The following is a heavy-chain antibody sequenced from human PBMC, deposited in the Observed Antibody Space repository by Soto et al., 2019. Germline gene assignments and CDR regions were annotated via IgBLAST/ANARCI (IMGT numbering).Heavy chain of an antibody. Sequence: QVQLVQSGAEVKKPGSSVKVSCKASGGTFSSYAISWVRQAPGQGLEWMGGIIPIFGTANYAQKFQGRVTITADESTSTAYMELSSLRSEDTAVYYCALGLIAVAGTGYYGMDVCGQGTTVTVSS. J-gene: IGHJ6*02. D-gene: IGHD6-19*01. CDR2: IIPIFGTA. CDR3: ALGLIAVAGTGYYGMDV. CDR1: GGTFSSYA. V-gene: IGHV1-69*12.